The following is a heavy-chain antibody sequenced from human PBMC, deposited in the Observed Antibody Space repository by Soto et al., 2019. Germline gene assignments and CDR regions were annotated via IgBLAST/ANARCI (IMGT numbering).Heavy chain of an antibody. V-gene: IGHV3-23*01. CDR3: AKDDFYSSGRGGY. Sequence: EVQLLESGGGLVQPGGSLRLSCAASGFTFSSYAMSWVRQAPGKGLEWVSAISGSGGSTYYADSVKGRFTISRDNSKNTLYLQMNSLGAEDTAVYYCAKDDFYSSGRGGYWGQGTLVTVSS. J-gene: IGHJ4*02. D-gene: IGHD6-19*01. CDR1: GFTFSSYA. CDR2: ISGSGGST.